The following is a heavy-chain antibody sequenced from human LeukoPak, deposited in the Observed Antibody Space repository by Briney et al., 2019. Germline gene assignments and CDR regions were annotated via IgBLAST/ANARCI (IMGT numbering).Heavy chain of an antibody. CDR3: ARADSGSPWLKYYYYYYMDV. Sequence: SVKVSCKASGGTFSSYAISWVRQAPGQGLEWMGGIIPIFGTANYAQKFQGRVTITTDKSTSTAYMELSSLRSEDTAVYYCARADSGSPWLKYYYYYYMDVWGKGTTVTVSS. CDR2: IIPIFGTA. V-gene: IGHV1-69*05. J-gene: IGHJ6*03. CDR1: GGTFSSYA. D-gene: IGHD1-26*01.